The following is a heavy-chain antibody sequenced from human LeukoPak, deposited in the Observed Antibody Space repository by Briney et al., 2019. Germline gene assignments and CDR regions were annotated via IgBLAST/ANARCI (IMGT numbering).Heavy chain of an antibody. D-gene: IGHD6-13*01. CDR3: AKDSGSSWYGDAFDI. CDR2: ISWNSGSI. J-gene: IGHJ3*02. V-gene: IGHV3-9*03. CDR1: GFTFDDYA. Sequence: GGSLRLPCAASGFTFDDYAMHWVRQAPGKGLEWVSGISWNSGSIGYADSVKGRFTISRDNAQHSLYLQMNSLRPEDMALYYCAKDSGSSWYGDAFDIWGQGTMVTVSS.